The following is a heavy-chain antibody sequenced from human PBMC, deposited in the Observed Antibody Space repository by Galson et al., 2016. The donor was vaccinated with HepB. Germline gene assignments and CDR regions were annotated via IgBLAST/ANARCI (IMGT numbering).Heavy chain of an antibody. CDR2: ITSSGGNT. V-gene: IGHV3-23*01. CDR3: AKDGIMVAANPSHFHY. D-gene: IGHD2-15*01. CDR1: GFTFTRYA. Sequence: SLRLSCAASGFTFTRYAITWVRQAPGKGLEWVSSITSSGGNTYYTDSVKGRFTISRDNSQNTLLLQMNSLRAEDTAVYYCAKDGIMVAANPSHFHYWGQGTPVTVSS. J-gene: IGHJ4*02.